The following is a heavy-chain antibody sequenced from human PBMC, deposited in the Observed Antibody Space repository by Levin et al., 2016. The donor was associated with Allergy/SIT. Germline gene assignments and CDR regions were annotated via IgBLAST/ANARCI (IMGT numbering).Heavy chain of an antibody. V-gene: IGHV1-18*01. CDR1: GYTFTSYG. CDR3: ARDRWGPRGYSGYYYGMDV. J-gene: IGHJ6*02. CDR2: ISAYNGNT. Sequence: ASVKVSCKASGYTFTSYGISWVRQAPGQGLEWMGWISAYNGNTNYAQKLQGRVTMTTDTSTSTAYMELRSLRSDDTAVYYCARDRWGPRGYSGYYYGMDVWGQGTTVTVSS. D-gene: IGHD5-12*01.